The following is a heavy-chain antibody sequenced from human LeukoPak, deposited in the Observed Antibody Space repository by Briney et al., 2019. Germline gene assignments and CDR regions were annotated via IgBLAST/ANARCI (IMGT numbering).Heavy chain of an antibody. CDR3: AKDGGLVATIAFDY. CDR1: GFTFDDYA. V-gene: IGHV3-43*02. Sequence: PGGSLRLSCAASGFTFDDYAMHWVRRAPGKGLEWVSLISGDGGSTYYADSVKGRFTISRDNSKNSLYLQMNSLRTEDTALYYCAKDGGLVATIAFDYWGQGTLVTVSS. D-gene: IGHD5-12*01. J-gene: IGHJ4*02. CDR2: ISGDGGST.